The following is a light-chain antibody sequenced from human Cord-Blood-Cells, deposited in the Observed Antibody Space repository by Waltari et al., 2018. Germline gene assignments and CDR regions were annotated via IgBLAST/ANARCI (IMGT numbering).Light chain of an antibody. CDR2: QDS. V-gene: IGLV3-1*01. J-gene: IGLJ1*01. CDR3: QAWDSSTYV. Sequence: SYELTQPPSVSVSPGQTASITCSGDKLGDKYACWYQQKPGQSPVLVIYQDSTRPSGVPERFSGAKSGNTATLTISGTQAMDEADYYCQAWDSSTYVFGTGTKVTVL. CDR1: KLGDKY.